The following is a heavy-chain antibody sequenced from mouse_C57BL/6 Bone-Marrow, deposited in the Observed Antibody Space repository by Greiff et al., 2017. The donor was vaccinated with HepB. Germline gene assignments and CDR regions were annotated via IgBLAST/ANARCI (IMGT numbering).Heavy chain of an antibody. J-gene: IGHJ1*03. CDR2: IYPGDGDT. D-gene: IGHD2-1*01. V-gene: IGHV1-82*01. Sequence: QVTLKVSGPELVKPGASVKISCKASGYAFSSSWMNWVKQRPGKGLVWIGRIYPGDGDTNDNGKFKGKATLTANKSSSTAYMQLRSLTSEDSAVYFCARPYGNYADWYFDVWGTGTTVTVSS. CDR3: ARPYGNYADWYFDV. CDR1: GYAFSSSW.